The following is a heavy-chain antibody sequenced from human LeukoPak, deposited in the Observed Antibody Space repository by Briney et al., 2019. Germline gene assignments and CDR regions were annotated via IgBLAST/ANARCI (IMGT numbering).Heavy chain of an antibody. J-gene: IGHJ4*02. Sequence: PGGSLRLSCAASGFTVSSNYMSWVRQAPGKGLEWVSVIYSGGSTYYADSVKGRFTISRDNSKNTLYLQMNSLRAEDTAVYYCAKNGPYEVSDALDYWGQGTLVTVSS. D-gene: IGHD5-12*01. CDR2: IYSGGST. CDR1: GFTVSSNY. CDR3: AKNGPYEVSDALDY. V-gene: IGHV3-53*01.